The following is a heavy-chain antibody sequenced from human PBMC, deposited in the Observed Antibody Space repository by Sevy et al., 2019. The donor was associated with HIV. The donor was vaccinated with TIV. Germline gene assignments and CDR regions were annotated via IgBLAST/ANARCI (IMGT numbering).Heavy chain of an antibody. V-gene: IGHV3-21*01. CDR2: ISSSSNYI. D-gene: IGHD2-21*01. Sequence: GGSLRLSCAASGFTFSSYSMNWVRQAPGKGLEWVSSISSSSNYIYYADSVKGRFTISRDNAKNSLYLHMDSLRAEDTALYYCARDDIVARDYFDCWGQGTLVTVSS. CDR3: ARDDIVARDYFDC. CDR1: GFTFSSYS. J-gene: IGHJ4*02.